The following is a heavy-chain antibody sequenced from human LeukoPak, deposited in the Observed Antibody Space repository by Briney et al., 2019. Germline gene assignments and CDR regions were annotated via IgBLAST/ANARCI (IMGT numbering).Heavy chain of an antibody. CDR3: ARDPPVAGYCSSTSCYRGGAFDI. CDR1: GFTFSSYA. D-gene: IGHD2-2*02. V-gene: IGHV3-64*01. Sequence: GGSLRLSCAASGFTFSSYAMHWVRQAPGKGLEYVSAISSNGGSTYYANSVKGRFTISRDNSKNTLYLQMGSLRAEDMAVYYCARDPPVAGYCSSTSCYRGGAFDIWGQGTMVTVSS. J-gene: IGHJ3*02. CDR2: ISSNGGST.